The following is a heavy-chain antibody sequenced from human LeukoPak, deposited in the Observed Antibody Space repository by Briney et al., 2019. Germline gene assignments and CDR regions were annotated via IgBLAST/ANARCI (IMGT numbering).Heavy chain of an antibody. CDR2: INHSGST. J-gene: IGHJ4*02. CDR1: GGSFSGYY. Sequence: PSETLSLTCAVYGGSFSGYYWSWIRQPPGKGLEWMGEINHSGSTNYNPSLKSRVTISVDTSKNQFSLKLSSVTAADTAVYYCARRRYSSSWPKSIDYWGQGTLVTVSS. CDR3: ARRRYSSSWPKSIDY. D-gene: IGHD6-13*01. V-gene: IGHV4-34*01.